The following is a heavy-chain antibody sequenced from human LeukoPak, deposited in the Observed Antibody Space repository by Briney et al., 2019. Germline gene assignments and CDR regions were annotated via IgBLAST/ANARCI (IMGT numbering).Heavy chain of an antibody. CDR3: AATSRMGYFDY. D-gene: IGHD2-8*01. CDR1: GFTFDDYA. V-gene: IGHV3-9*01. CDR2: ISWNSGSM. Sequence: PGRSLRLSCAASGFTFDDYAMHWVRQAPGKGLEWVSGISWNSGSMGYADSVKGRFTISRDNAKNSLYLQMNSLRAEDTALYYCAATSRMGYFDYWGQGTLVTVSS. J-gene: IGHJ4*02.